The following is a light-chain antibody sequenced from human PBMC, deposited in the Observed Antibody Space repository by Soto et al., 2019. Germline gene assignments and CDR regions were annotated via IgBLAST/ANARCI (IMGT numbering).Light chain of an antibody. J-gene: IGLJ1*01. CDR1: SSDVGGYHY. CDR2: EVY. Sequence: QSALTQPASVSGSPGQSITISCTGSSSDVGGYHYVSWYQQHPGKAPKLMMYEVYNRPSGVSNRFSGSKSGNTASLTISGLQAEDEADYYCSSYTDTNTLEYVFGTGTQLTVL. V-gene: IGLV2-14*01. CDR3: SSYTDTNTLEYV.